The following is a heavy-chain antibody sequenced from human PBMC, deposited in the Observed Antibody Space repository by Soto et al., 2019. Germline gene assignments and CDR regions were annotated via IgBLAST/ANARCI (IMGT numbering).Heavy chain of an antibody. CDR2: IYSGGST. Sequence: GGSLRLSCAASGFTVSSNYMSWVRQAPGKGLEWVSVIYSGGSTYYADSVKGRFTISRDNSKNTPYLQMSSLRAEDTAVYYCASGAKLRYFDWLSTKDAFDIWGQGTMVTVSS. D-gene: IGHD3-9*01. CDR1: GFTVSSNY. V-gene: IGHV3-66*01. J-gene: IGHJ3*02. CDR3: ASGAKLRYFDWLSTKDAFDI.